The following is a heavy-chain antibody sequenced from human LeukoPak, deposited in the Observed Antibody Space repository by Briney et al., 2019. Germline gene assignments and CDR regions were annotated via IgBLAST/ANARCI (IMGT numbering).Heavy chain of an antibody. V-gene: IGHV3-7*01. CDR3: ARESGGNDY. CDR1: GFTFSTYW. J-gene: IGHJ4*02. Sequence: GGSLRLSCAASGFTFSTYWMSWVRQAPGKGLEWVANIKQDGSEKYYVDSVKGGFTISRDNAKNTLYLQMNSLRAEDTAMYYCARESGGNDYWGQGTLVTVSS. D-gene: IGHD4-23*01. CDR2: IKQDGSEK.